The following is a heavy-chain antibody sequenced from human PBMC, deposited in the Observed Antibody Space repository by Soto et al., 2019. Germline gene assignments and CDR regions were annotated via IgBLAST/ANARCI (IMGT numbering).Heavy chain of an antibody. CDR2: ISGGSSNT. CDR3: ASATVVAGTFDS. J-gene: IGHJ4*02. CDR1: GFAFRRFA. Sequence: EVQLVESGGGLVKPGGSLTLSCAGSGFAFRRFAMNWVRQPPGKGLEWVASISGGSSNTYYADSVKGRFTISRYNAKDTLYLQMASLRADDSSDFYCASATVVAGTFDSWGQGTLLIVSS. V-gene: IGHV3-21*01. D-gene: IGHD2-15*01.